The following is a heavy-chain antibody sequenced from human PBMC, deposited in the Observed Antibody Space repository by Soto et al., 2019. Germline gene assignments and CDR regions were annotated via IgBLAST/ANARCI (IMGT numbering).Heavy chain of an antibody. CDR1: GGSISSYY. Sequence: ETLSLNCTVSGGSISSYYCSWIRQPPGKGLEWIGYIYYSGSTDYNPALKSRVTISVDTSKDQVSLKLSSVTAADTAVYYCAGVGRGCSFDFGYWGEGT. V-gene: IGHV4-59*01. J-gene: IGHJ4*01. CDR3: AGVGRGCSFDFGY. CDR2: IYYSGST. D-gene: IGHD5-18*01.